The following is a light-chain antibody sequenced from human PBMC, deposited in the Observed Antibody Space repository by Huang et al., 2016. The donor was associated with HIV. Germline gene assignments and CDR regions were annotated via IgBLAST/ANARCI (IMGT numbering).Light chain of an antibody. CDR2: AAS. V-gene: IGKV1-NL1*01. Sequence: DIQMTQSPSSLSASVGDRVTITCRASRGISNSVAWYQQQPGKAPKLLLYAASRLQGGVPSRFSGSGSRTDYTLTISSLQPEDSATYYCQQYYNTTLSFGGGTKVEIK. J-gene: IGKJ4*01. CDR3: QQYYNTTLS. CDR1: RGISNS.